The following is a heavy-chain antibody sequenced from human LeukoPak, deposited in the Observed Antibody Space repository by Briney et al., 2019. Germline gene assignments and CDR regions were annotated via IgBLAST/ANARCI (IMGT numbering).Heavy chain of an antibody. V-gene: IGHV3-23*01. CDR2: ISDSGSNT. J-gene: IGHJ6*03. Sequence: QPGGSLRLSCAASGFTFSTYPMSWVRQAPGKGLDWVSAISDSGSNTQYADSVKGRFTISRDNSKNTLYLQMSSLRVDDTAIYYCAKSGASPLYRMDVWGRGATVTVSS. CDR1: GFTFSTYP. D-gene: IGHD1-26*01. CDR3: AKSGASPLYRMDV.